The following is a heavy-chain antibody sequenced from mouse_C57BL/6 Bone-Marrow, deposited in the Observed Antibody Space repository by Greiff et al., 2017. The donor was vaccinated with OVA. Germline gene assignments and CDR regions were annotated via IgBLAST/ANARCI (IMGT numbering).Heavy chain of an antibody. Sequence: VQLQESGAELARPGASVKLSCKASGYTFTSYGISWVKQRPGQGLEWIGEIYPRSGNTYYNEKFKGKATLTADKSSSTAYMELRSLTSEDSAVYFCARWATNWYFDDWGQGTTLTVSS. CDR1: GYTFTSYG. D-gene: IGHD3-1*01. J-gene: IGHJ2*01. CDR2: IYPRSGNT. V-gene: IGHV1-81*01. CDR3: ARWATNWYFDD.